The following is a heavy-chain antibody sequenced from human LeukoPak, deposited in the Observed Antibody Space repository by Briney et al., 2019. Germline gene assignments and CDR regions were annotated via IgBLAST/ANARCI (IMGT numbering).Heavy chain of an antibody. Sequence: GGSLRLSCAASGFTFSSYWMSWVRQAPGKGLEWVANIKQDGSEKYYVDSVKGRFTISRDNAKNSLYLQMNSLRAEDTAVYYCARDHPDIVVVPAVFNYGVDVWGQGTTVTVSS. CDR2: IKQDGSEK. D-gene: IGHD2-2*01. CDR1: GFTFSSYW. CDR3: ARDHPDIVVVPAVFNYGVDV. J-gene: IGHJ6*02. V-gene: IGHV3-7*01.